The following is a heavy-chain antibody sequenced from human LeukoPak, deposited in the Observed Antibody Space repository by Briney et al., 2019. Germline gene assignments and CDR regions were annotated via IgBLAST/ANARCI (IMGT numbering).Heavy chain of an antibody. CDR3: AGVFSEGAMIAWDAFDI. D-gene: IGHD1-26*01. V-gene: IGHV4-59*01. J-gene: IGHJ3*02. CDR2: IYYSGST. CDR1: GGSISSYY. Sequence: SETLSLTCTVSGGSISSYYWSWIRQPPGKGLEWIGYIYYSGSTNYNPSLKSRVTISVDTSKNQFSLKLSSVTAADTAVYYCAGVFSEGAMIAWDAFDIWGQGTMVTVSS.